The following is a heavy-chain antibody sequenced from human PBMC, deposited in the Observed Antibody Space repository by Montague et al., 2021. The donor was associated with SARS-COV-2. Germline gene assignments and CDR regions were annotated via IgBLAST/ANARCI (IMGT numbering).Heavy chain of an antibody. CDR3: ARHRRYDVVTYYPDF. V-gene: IGHV4-39*01. Sequence: SETLSPTCSVSGGSFDSDNFFWGWIRQPPGKRLEWIGVISNGGRTFDNPSLKSRVTISVHTSRNQLSLNVKSVTAADTAVYYCARHRRYDVVTYYPDFWGQGILVTVSP. CDR1: GGSFDSDNFF. CDR2: ISNGGRT. D-gene: IGHD3-9*01. J-gene: IGHJ4*02.